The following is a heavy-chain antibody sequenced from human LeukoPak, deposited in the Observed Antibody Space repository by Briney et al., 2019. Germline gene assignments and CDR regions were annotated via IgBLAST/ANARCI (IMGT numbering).Heavy chain of an antibody. J-gene: IGHJ6*02. CDR3: ARVPVDGNYYYGMDV. CDR1: GFTLGTYW. V-gene: IGHV3-7*01. Sequence: GRSLRLSCAASGFTLGTYWATWVRQAPGKWLEWVANIESRGSATYYVDPVKGRFTISRDNAKNSLYLQMNSLRAGDTAVYYCARVPVDGNYYYGMDVWGQGTTVTVSS. D-gene: IGHD1-14*01. CDR2: IESRGSAT.